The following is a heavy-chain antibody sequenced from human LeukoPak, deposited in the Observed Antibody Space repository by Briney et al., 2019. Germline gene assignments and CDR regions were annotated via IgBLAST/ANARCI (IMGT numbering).Heavy chain of an antibody. CDR1: GFMFSSNW. V-gene: IGHV3-7*03. J-gene: IGHJ4*02. CDR2: IKEDGTET. D-gene: IGHD5-24*01. Sequence: GGSLRLTCASSGFMFSSNWMSWVRLAPGKGLEWVANIKEDGTETYYVDSVKGRFTISRDNAKNSLYLQMNSLRVEDTAVYYCAKEGRSLQTYWGQGTLVTVSS. CDR3: AKEGRSLQTY.